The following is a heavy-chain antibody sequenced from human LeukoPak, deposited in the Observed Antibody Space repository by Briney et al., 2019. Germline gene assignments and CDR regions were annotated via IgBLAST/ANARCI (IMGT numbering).Heavy chain of an antibody. Sequence: SETLSLTCTVSGGSISSDYWSWIRQPPGKGLEWIGYIDYSGSTNYNPSLQSRVTISVDTSKNQFSLQLSSVTAADTAVYYCARRAWYGYYFDYCGQGTLVTVSS. V-gene: IGHV4-59*08. D-gene: IGHD6-13*01. J-gene: IGHJ4*02. CDR1: GGSISSDY. CDR2: IDYSGST. CDR3: ARRAWYGYYFDY.